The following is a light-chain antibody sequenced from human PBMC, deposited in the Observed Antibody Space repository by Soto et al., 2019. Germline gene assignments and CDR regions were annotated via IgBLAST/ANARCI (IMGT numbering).Light chain of an antibody. Sequence: QSVLTQPPSASGSPGQSVTISGTGTSSDIGTYDYVSWYQHLPDKAPKLIIYEVSKRPSGVPDRFSGSKSGNTASLTVSGLQAEDEGDYYCCSYGGGNNFYVFGTGTKVTV. CDR3: CSYGGGNNFYV. CDR1: SSDIGTYDY. J-gene: IGLJ1*01. CDR2: EVS. V-gene: IGLV2-8*01.